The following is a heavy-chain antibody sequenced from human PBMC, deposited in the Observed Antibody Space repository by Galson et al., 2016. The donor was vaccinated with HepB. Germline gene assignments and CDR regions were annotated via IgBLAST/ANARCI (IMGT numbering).Heavy chain of an antibody. V-gene: IGHV2-5*01. Sequence: PALVKSTQTLTLTCTFSGFSLTTTAVGVGWFRQPPGKALEWLALIYWNDDNHYSPSLGSRLTLTKDTSKNHVVLTMTNMDPVDTATYYCAHGSCWLFDYWGQGTLVTVSS. CDR1: GFSLTTTAVG. CDR2: IYWNDDN. D-gene: IGHD6-19*01. J-gene: IGHJ4*02. CDR3: AHGSCWLFDY.